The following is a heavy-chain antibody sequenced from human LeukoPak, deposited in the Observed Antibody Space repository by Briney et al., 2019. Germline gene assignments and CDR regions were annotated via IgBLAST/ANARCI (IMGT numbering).Heavy chain of an antibody. CDR2: IYYSGST. V-gene: IGHV4-39*01. Sequence: PSETLSLTCTVSGGSISSSSYYWGWIRQRPGKGLEWIGSIYYSGSTYYNPSLKSRVTISVDTSKNQFSLKLSSVTAADTAVYYCARLAVAAIVYYFDYWGQGTLVTVSS. CDR3: ARLAVAAIVYYFDY. CDR1: GGSISSSSYY. J-gene: IGHJ4*02. D-gene: IGHD2-15*01.